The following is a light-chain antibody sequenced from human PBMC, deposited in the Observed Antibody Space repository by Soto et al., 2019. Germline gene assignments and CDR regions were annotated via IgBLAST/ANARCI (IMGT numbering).Light chain of an antibody. CDR1: QSISTW. Sequence: DIQMTQSPSTLSASVGDRVTITCRASQSISTWLAWYQQKPGKAPKLLIYDASILESGVPSRFSGSGSGTEFTLTISSLQPDDFATYCCQQYSSDLYTFGQGTKVDIK. V-gene: IGKV1-5*01. CDR2: DAS. CDR3: QQYSSDLYT. J-gene: IGKJ2*01.